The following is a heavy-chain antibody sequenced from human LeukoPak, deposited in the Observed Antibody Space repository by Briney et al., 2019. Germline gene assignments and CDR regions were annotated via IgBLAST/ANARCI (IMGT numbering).Heavy chain of an antibody. J-gene: IGHJ6*03. CDR3: ARDHPYFYYYMDV. Sequence: ASVTVSCKASGYTFSSYGISWVRQAPGQGLEWMGWISAYNGNTNYAQKLQGRVTVTTDTSTSTAFMELRSLRSDDTAVYYCARDHPYFYYYMDVWGKGTTVTISS. CDR2: ISAYNGNT. CDR1: GYTFSSYG. V-gene: IGHV1-18*01.